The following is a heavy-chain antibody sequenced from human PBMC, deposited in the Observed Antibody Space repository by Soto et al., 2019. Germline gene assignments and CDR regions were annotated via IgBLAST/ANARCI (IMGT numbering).Heavy chain of an antibody. CDR3: AREFNSSSSY. D-gene: IGHD6-6*01. V-gene: IGHV3-11*01. J-gene: IGHJ4*02. CDR2: ISSSGSTI. CDR1: GFTFSDYS. Sequence: GSLRLSCAASGFTFSDYSLSWIRPAPGKRLEWVSYISSSGSTIYYAASVKGRCTISRDNAKNSLYLQMNSLRAEDTAVYYCAREFNSSSSYWGQGTLVTVSS.